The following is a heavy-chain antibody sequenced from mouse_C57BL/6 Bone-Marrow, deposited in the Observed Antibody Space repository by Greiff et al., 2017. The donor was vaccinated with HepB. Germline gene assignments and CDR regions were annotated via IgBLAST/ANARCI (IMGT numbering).Heavy chain of an antibody. CDR2: IYPRDGST. CDR1: GYTFTDHT. CDR3: ASLGLITTVVDYFDY. V-gene: IGHV1-78*01. J-gene: IGHJ2*01. Sequence: QVQLQQSDAELVKPGASVKISCKVSGYTFTDHTIHWMKQRPEQGLEWIGYIYPRDGSTKYNEKFKGKATLTADKSSSTAYMQLNSLTSEDSAVYFCASLGLITTVVDYFDYWGQGTTLTVSS. D-gene: IGHD1-1*01.